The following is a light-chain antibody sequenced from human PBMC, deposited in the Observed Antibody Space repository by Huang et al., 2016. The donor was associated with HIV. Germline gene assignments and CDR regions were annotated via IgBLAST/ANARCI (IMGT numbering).Light chain of an antibody. J-gene: IGKJ2*01. CDR3: QQYTNWPYT. Sequence: EIVMTQSPVILSVSPGERVTLSCRASQSVSKNLAWHQQKPGQAPRRLMYGASTRATGIPARFSASGSGTAFTLTISSLQSEDFAVYYCQQYTNWPYTFGQGTKLEIK. CDR1: QSVSKN. V-gene: IGKV3-15*01. CDR2: GAS.